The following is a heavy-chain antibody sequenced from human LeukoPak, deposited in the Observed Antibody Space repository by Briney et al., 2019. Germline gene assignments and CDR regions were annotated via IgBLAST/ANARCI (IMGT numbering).Heavy chain of an antibody. CDR1: GFTFSSYG. V-gene: IGHV3-23*01. Sequence: SGGSLRLSCAASGFTFSSYGMSWVRQAPGKGLEWVSAISGSGGSTYYADSVKGRFTISRDNSKNTLYLQMNSLRAEDTAVYYCAKDQPGKGSPVYYMDVWGKGTTVTISS. D-gene: IGHD3-10*01. CDR2: ISGSGGST. CDR3: AKDQPGKGSPVYYMDV. J-gene: IGHJ6*03.